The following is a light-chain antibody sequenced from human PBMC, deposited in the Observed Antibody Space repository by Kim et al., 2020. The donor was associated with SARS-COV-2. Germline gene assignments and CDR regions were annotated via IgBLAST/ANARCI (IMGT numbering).Light chain of an antibody. CDR2: GES. CDR3: QQFNNWPPFT. CDR1: QNVRNN. V-gene: IGKV3-15*01. J-gene: IGKJ2*01. Sequence: VCPGERATLPCRASQNVRNNLAWYQQTPGQAPRLLIDGESTRATGIPARFSGSGSVTEFTLIISSLQSEDFAVYYCQQFNNWPPFTFGQGTKLEI.